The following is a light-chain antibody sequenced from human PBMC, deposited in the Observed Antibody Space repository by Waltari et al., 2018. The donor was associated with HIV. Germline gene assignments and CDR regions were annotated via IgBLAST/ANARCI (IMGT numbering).Light chain of an antibody. CDR2: DVS. V-gene: IGLV2-11*01. J-gene: IGLJ2*01. Sequence: QSALTQPRSVSGSPGQSVTISCTGTYSDVGDYNYVSWYQQHPGKAPNRMIYDVSQRHSGVPDRFSGSKSGNTASLTISGLQADDDADYYCCSFAGTYTIFGGGTKLTVL. CDR3: CSFAGTYTI. CDR1: YSDVGDYNY.